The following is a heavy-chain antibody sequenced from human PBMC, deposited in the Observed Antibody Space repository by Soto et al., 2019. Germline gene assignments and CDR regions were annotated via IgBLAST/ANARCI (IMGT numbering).Heavy chain of an antibody. D-gene: IGHD2-21*02. J-gene: IGHJ5*02. CDR3: ARSGVTGIVIPSHWFDP. CDR1: GDSIGGVGY. CDR2: ISSSGST. V-gene: IGHV4-31*03. Sequence: QVQLQQSGPGLLKPSQILSLTCTVSGDSIGGVGYWSWIRQFPGRGLAWIGCISSSGSTYYNPSLNNRIILSLDTSQNQFSLKLLAVTAAATAIYYCARSGVTGIVIPSHWFDPWGQGTLVTVSS.